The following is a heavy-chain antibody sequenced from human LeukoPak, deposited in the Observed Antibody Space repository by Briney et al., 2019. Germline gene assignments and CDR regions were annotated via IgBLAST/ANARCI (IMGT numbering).Heavy chain of an antibody. D-gene: IGHD6-19*01. CDR2: INPDSGGT. Sequence: ASVKVSCKASAYTFTDYYMHWVRQAPGEGLEWMGWINPDSGGTNYARKFQGRVTITRDTSISTAYMELSRLRSDDTAVYYCARDTTSSGWSGFFDHWGQGTLVTVSS. J-gene: IGHJ5*02. CDR1: AYTFTDYY. V-gene: IGHV1-2*02. CDR3: ARDTTSSGWSGFFDH.